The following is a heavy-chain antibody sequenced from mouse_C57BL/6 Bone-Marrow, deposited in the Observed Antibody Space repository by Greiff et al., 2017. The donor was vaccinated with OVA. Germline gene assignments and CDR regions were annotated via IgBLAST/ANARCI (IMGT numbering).Heavy chain of an antibody. V-gene: IGHV1-9*01. CDR1: GYTFRSYW. J-gene: IGHJ2*01. Sequence: VKLQQSGAELMKPGASVKISCKATGYTFRSYWIEWVKQRPGHGLEWIGEILPGSGSTNYNEKFKGKATFTADISSNTAYMQLSSLTSEDSAVYYCARNYDYFDYWGQGTTLTVSS. CDR3: ARNYDYFDY. CDR2: ILPGSGST. D-gene: IGHD2-4*01.